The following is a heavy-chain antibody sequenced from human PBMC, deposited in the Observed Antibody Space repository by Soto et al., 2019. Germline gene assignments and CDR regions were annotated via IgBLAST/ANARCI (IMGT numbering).Heavy chain of an antibody. J-gene: IGHJ6*02. CDR2: INAGNGNT. CDR1: GYTFTSYA. D-gene: IGHD6-19*01. V-gene: IGHV1-3*01. Sequence: ASLKVSCKASGYTFTSYARHWVRQAPGQRLEWMGWINAGNGNTKYSQKFQGRVTITRDTSASTAYMELSSLRSEDTAVYYCAKEHPPYSSGLSGMDVWGQGTTVTVSS. CDR3: AKEHPPYSSGLSGMDV.